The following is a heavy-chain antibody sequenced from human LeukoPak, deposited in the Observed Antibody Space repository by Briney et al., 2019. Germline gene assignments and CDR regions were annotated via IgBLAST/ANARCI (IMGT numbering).Heavy chain of an antibody. V-gene: IGHV3-30-3*01. CDR2: ISFDGSNK. CDR3: ARGGGSSSRLWYFQY. J-gene: IGHJ1*01. CDR1: GFTFSSYA. Sequence: PGGSLRLSCVASGFTFSSYAMHWVRQAPGKGLEWVAVISFDGSNKHYADSVKGRFTISRDNSKNTLYLQMNTLRAEDTAVYHCARGGGSSSRLWYFQYWGQGTLVTVSS. D-gene: IGHD2-2*01.